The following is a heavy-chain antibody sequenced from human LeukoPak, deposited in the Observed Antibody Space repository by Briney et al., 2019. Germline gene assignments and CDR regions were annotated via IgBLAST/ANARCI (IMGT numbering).Heavy chain of an antibody. CDR1: GFTFSSYA. CDR2: ISGSGGST. Sequence: PGGSLRLSCAASGFTFSSYAMSWVRQAPGKGPEWVSAISGSGGSTYYADSVKGRFTISRDNSKNTLYLQMNSLRAEDTAVYYCAKSRPPNPAYCGGDCYFDYWGQGTLVTVSS. J-gene: IGHJ4*02. V-gene: IGHV3-23*01. D-gene: IGHD2-21*02. CDR3: AKSRPPNPAYCGGDCYFDY.